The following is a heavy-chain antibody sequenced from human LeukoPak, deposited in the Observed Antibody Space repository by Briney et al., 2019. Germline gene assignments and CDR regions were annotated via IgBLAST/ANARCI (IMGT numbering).Heavy chain of an antibody. J-gene: IGHJ4*02. CDR3: ARKTVPYDYGDSHLDY. CDR2: INPSGGST. D-gene: IGHD4-17*01. Sequence: ASVKVSCKASGYTFTSYYMHWVRQAPGQGLEWMGIINPSGGSTSYAQKFQGRVTMTRDTSTSTVYMELSSLRSEDTAVYYCARKTVPYDYGDSHLDYWGQGTLVTVSS. CDR1: GYTFTSYY. V-gene: IGHV1-46*01.